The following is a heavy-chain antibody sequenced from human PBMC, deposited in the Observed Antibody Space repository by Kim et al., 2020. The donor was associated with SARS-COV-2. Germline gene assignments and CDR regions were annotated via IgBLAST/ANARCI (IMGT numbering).Heavy chain of an antibody. D-gene: IGHD3-10*01. CDR1: GGSISSYY. CDR2: IYYSGST. J-gene: IGHJ4*02. V-gene: IGHV4-59*01. Sequence: SETLSLTCTVSGGSISSYYWSWIRQPPGKGLEWIGYIYYSGSTNYNPSLKSRVTISVDTSKNQFSLKLSSVTAADTAVYYCAGAYGSSPSDYWGQGTLVTVSS. CDR3: AGAYGSSPSDY.